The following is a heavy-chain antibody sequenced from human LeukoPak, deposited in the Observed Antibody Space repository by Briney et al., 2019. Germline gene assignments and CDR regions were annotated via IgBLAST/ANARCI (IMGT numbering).Heavy chain of an antibody. D-gene: IGHD3-10*01. CDR3: ARDGGRATIVRGIIIMSVGDF. J-gene: IGHJ4*02. Sequence: GGSLRLSCAASGFAFSNYGMHWVRQAPGQGLEWVAVISFDGTNKYYADSLKGRFTISRDNSKNKVYLQMNSLRPEDTAVYYCARDGGRATIVRGIIIMSVGDFWGQGALVTVST. CDR2: ISFDGTNK. V-gene: IGHV3-30*03. CDR1: GFAFSNYG.